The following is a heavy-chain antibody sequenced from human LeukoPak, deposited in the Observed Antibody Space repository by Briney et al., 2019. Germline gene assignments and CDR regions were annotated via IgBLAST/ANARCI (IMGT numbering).Heavy chain of an antibody. CDR3: ASNTGTVFDY. CDR1: GDFITAYY. D-gene: IGHD7-27*01. CDR2: VYYSGSA. J-gene: IGHJ4*02. V-gene: IGHV4-59*01. Sequence: SETLSLTCTVSGDFITAYYWSWIRQPPGKGLEWIGYVYYSGSAEYNPSLRSRVTISLEMSKHQFSLNLTSVTAADTAVYYCASNTGTVFDYWGQGALVTVSS.